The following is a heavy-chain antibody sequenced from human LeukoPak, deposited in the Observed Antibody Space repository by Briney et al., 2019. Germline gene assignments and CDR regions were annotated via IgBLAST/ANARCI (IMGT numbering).Heavy chain of an antibody. CDR1: GFTFSSYA. CDR3: AKQGCTFTTCYINY. CDR2: ISGSNGGT. V-gene: IGHV3-23*01. D-gene: IGHD2/OR15-2a*01. Sequence: PGGSLRLSCAASGFTFSSYAMSWVRQAPWKGLEWVSVISGSNGGTHHADSVKGRFAISRDDSKNTLYLQMNSLRAEDTAVYHCAKQGCTFTTCYINYWGQGTLVTVSS. J-gene: IGHJ4*02.